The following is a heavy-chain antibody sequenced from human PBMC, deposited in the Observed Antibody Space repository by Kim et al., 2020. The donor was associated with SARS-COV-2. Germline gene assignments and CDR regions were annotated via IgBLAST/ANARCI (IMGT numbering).Heavy chain of an antibody. V-gene: IGHV4-4*02. CDR3: ARARFITIFGVVITGAFDY. D-gene: IGHD3-3*01. CDR1: GGSISSSNW. Sequence: SETLSLTCAVSGGSISSSNWWSWVRQPPGKGLEWIGEIYHSGSTNYNPSLKSRVTISGDKSKNQFSLKLSSVTAADTAVYYCARARFITIFGVVITGAFDYWGQGTLVTVSS. CDR2: IYHSGST. J-gene: IGHJ4*02.